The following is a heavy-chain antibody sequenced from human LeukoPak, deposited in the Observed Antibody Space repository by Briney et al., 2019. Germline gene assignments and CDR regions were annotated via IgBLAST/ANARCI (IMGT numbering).Heavy chain of an antibody. CDR2: FDPEDGET. J-gene: IGHJ5*02. Sequence: ASVKVSCKVSGYTLTELSMHWVRQAPGKGLEWMGGFDPEDGETIYAQKFQGRVTMTEDISTDTAYMELSSLRSEDTAVYYCATRSPNYHYIGPTAYWFDPRGQGTLVTVSS. V-gene: IGHV1-24*01. CDR3: ATRSPNYHYIGPTAYWFDP. D-gene: IGHD4/OR15-4a*01. CDR1: GYTLTELS.